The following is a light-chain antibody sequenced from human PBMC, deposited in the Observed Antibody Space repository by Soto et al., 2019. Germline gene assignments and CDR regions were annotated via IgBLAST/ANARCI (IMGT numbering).Light chain of an antibody. J-gene: IGKJ2*01. V-gene: IGKV1-39*01. CDR1: QSISVH. CDR2: AAS. CDR3: LQSYITPYT. Sequence: DIQMTQSPSSLSASVGDTVTITCRASQSISVHLNWYQQKPGKVPKLLIYAASNLQSGVPSSFRGSGSETDFALTISSLQPEDFATYYCLQSYITPYTFGQGTKLQIK.